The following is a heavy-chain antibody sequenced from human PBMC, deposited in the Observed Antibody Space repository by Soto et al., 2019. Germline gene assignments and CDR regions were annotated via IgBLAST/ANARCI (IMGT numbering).Heavy chain of an antibody. V-gene: IGHV3-33*01. D-gene: IGHD6-13*01. CDR2: IWYDGSNK. CDR1: GFTFSSYG. Sequence: QVQLVESGGGVVQPGRSLRLSCAASGFTFSSYGMHWVRQAPGKGLEWVAVIWYDGSNKYYADSVKGRLTISRDNSKNTLYLQMNSLRAEDTAVYYCARAKAAGGRAFDYWGQGSLVTVSS. J-gene: IGHJ4*02. CDR3: ARAKAAGGRAFDY.